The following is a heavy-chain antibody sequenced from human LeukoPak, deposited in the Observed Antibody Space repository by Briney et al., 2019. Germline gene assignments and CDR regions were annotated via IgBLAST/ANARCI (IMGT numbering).Heavy chain of an antibody. Sequence: PSETLSLTCSVSGGSISSSSYFWGWIRQPPGKGLEWIASVHYSGSTYYNPSLKSRVTISVDTSKNQFSLKLSSVTAADTAVYHCASSPPIAARPGDAAFVIWGQGAMVTVSS. J-gene: IGHJ3*02. CDR2: VHYSGST. CDR3: ASSPPIAARPGDAAFVI. CDR1: GGSISSSSYF. D-gene: IGHD6-6*01. V-gene: IGHV4-39*07.